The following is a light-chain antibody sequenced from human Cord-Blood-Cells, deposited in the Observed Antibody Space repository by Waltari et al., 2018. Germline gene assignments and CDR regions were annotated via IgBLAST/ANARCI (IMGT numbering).Light chain of an antibody. CDR1: SPNIGAGYD. J-gene: IGLJ2*01. CDR3: QSYDSSLSGVV. V-gene: IGLV1-40*01. Sequence: QSVLTQPPSVSGAPGQRVTISCTGSSPNIGAGYDVHWYQQLPGTAPKLLIYGNNNRPSGVPDRCAGSKSGTSASLAITGLQAEDEADYYCQSYDSSLSGVVFGGGTKLTVL. CDR2: GNN.